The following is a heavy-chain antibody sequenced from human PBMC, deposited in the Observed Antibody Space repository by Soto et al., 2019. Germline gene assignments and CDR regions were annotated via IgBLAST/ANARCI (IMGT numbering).Heavy chain of an antibody. D-gene: IGHD3-22*01. CDR1: GFTFSSYA. J-gene: IGHJ1*01. CDR3: AKDGHYDSSGYYSIRGGRAEYFQH. Sequence: GGSLRLSCAASGFTFSSYAMSWVRQAPGKGLEWVSAISGSGGSTYYADSVKGRFTISRDNSKNTLYLQMNSLRAEDTAVYYCAKDGHYDSSGYYSIRGGRAEYFQHWRQGTLVTVSS. V-gene: IGHV3-23*01. CDR2: ISGSGGST.